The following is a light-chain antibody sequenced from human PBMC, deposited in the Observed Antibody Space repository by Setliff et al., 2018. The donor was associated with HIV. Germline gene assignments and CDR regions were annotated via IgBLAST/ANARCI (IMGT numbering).Light chain of an antibody. CDR3: AAWDDSLNGFYV. Sequence: QSALTQPASVSGSPGQSITISCTGTSSDVGSYSYVSWYQQHPGTAPKVLIYKSNERPLGVPDRFSGSKSGTSASLVISGLQSEDEADYYCAAWDDSLNGFYVFGTGTKVTVL. V-gene: IGLV1-44*01. CDR2: KSN. J-gene: IGLJ1*01. CDR1: SSDVGSYSY.